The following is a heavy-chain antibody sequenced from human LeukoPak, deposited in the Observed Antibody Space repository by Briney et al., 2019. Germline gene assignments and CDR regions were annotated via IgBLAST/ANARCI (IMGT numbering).Heavy chain of an antibody. Sequence: PGGSLRLSCAASGFTFSTYAMSWVRQAPGKGLEWVSSIRGSGADTYYADSVKGRFTISRDNSKNTLYLQMNSLRAEDTAVYYCAKDLSPYGAKGGRGGWYFDLWGRGTLVTVSS. J-gene: IGHJ2*01. CDR3: AKDLSPYGAKGGRGGWYFDL. V-gene: IGHV3-23*01. D-gene: IGHD4-17*01. CDR1: GFTFSTYA. CDR2: IRGSGADT.